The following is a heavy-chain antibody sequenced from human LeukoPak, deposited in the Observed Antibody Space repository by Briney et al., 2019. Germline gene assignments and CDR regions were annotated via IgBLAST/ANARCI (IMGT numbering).Heavy chain of an antibody. CDR3: ARDCSSTSCYEDFDY. CDR1: GFTFSSYW. Sequence: PGGSLRLSCAASGFTFSSYWMHWVRQAPGKGLVWVSRINSDGSSTSYADSVKGRFTISRDNDKNTLYLQMNSLRAEDTAVYYCARDCSSTSCYEDFDYWGQGTLVTVSS. J-gene: IGHJ4*02. V-gene: IGHV3-74*01. CDR2: INSDGSST. D-gene: IGHD2-2*01.